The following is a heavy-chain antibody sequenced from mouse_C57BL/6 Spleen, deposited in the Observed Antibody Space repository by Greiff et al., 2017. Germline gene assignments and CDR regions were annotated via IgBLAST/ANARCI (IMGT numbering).Heavy chain of an antibody. CDR2: INPNYGTT. Sequence: VQLQQSGPELVKPGASVKISCKASGYSFTDYNMNWVKQSNGKSLEWIGVINPNYGTTSYNQKFKGKATLTVDQSSSTAYMQLNSLTSEDSAVYYCESGENYDGDAMDYWGQGTSVTVSS. CDR1: GYSFTDYN. D-gene: IGHD2-4*01. V-gene: IGHV1-39*01. CDR3: ESGENYDGDAMDY. J-gene: IGHJ4*01.